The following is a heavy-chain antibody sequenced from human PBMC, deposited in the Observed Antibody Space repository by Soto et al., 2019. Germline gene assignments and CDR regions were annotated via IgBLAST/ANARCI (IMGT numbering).Heavy chain of an antibody. Sequence: GESLKISCKGFGYSLTSYWISRVRMIPWKGLEWMGRIDPSDSYTNYSPSFQGHVTISADKSSSTAYLQWSSLKASDTAMYYCARGYVLRYFSRSDWFDPWGQGTLVTVSS. CDR3: ARGYVLRYFSRSDWFDP. V-gene: IGHV5-10-1*01. CDR2: IDPSDSYT. J-gene: IGHJ5*01. D-gene: IGHD3-9*01. CDR1: GYSLTSYW.